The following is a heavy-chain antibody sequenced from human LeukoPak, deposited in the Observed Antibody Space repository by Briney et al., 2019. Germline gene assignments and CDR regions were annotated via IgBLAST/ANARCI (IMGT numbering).Heavy chain of an antibody. CDR3: ARAAVELLWFGETLGY. Sequence: ASVKVSCKTSGFTFTAYYVHWVRQAPGEGLEWMGWINPNSGGTNYAQKFQGRVTMTRDTSISTAYMELRSLRSDDTAVYYCARAAVELLWFGETLGYWGQGTLVTVSS. CDR2: INPNSGGT. D-gene: IGHD3-10*01. V-gene: IGHV1-2*02. CDR1: GFTFTAYY. J-gene: IGHJ4*02.